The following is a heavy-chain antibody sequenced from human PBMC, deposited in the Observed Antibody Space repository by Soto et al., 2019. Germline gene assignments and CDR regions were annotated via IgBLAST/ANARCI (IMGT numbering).Heavy chain of an antibody. CDR2: ISWNSGSI. J-gene: IGHJ6*02. D-gene: IGHD2-15*01. CDR1: GFTFDDYA. V-gene: IGHV3-9*01. CDR3: AKGGGWTLDYYYGMDV. Sequence: GGSLRLSCAASGFTFDDYAMHWVRQAPGKGLEWVSGISWNSGSIGYADSVKGRFTISRDNAKNSLYLQMNSLRAEDTALYYCAKGGGWTLDYYYGMDVWGQGTTVTVSS.